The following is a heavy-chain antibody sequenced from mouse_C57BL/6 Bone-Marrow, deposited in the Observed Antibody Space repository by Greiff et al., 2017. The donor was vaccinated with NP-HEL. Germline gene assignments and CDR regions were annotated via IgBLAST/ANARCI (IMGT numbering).Heavy chain of an antibody. CDR1: GYTFTSYG. D-gene: IGHD1-1*02. CDR3: ARNGYWYFDV. Sequence: QVQLQQSGAELARPGASVKLSCKASGYTFTSYGISWVKQRTGQGLEWIGEIYPRSGNTYYNEKFKGKATLTADKSYSTAYMELRSLTSEDSAVDFCARNGYWYFDVWGTGTTVTVSS. V-gene: IGHV1-81*01. J-gene: IGHJ1*03. CDR2: IYPRSGNT.